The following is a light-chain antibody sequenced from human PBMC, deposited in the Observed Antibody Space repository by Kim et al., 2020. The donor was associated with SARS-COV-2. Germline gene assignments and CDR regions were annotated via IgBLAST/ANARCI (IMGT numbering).Light chain of an antibody. CDR1: QSVSSY. Sequence: WPPGERATLSCRASQSVSSYLAWYQQKPGQAPRLLIYDASNRATGIPARFSGSGSGTDFTLTISSLEPEDFAVYYCQQRSSWPLTFGGGTKVDIK. V-gene: IGKV3-11*01. J-gene: IGKJ4*01. CDR2: DAS. CDR3: QQRSSWPLT.